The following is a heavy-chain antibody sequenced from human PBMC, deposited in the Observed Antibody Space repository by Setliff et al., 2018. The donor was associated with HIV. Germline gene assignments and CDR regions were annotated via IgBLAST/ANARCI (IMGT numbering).Heavy chain of an antibody. CDR2: ITSDGNNT. CDR3: VKERWSTRYFDL. Sequence: SCKASGFVFGTYALHWVRQAPGKGLQYISAITSDGNNTYYADSVKGRFTISRDNSKKTLFLQMDSLRIDDTAIYYCVKERWSTRYFDLWGRGSLVTVSS. J-gene: IGHJ2*01. V-gene: IGHV3-64D*08. CDR1: GFVFGTYA. D-gene: IGHD6-13*01.